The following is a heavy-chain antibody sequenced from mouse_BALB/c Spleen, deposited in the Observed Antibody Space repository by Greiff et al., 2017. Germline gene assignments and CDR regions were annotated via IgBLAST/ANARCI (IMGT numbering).Heavy chain of an antibody. D-gene: IGHD2-3*01. Sequence: QVHVKQSGAELVKPGASVKLSCKASGYTFTSYWMHWVKQRPGQGLEWIGEINPSNGRTNYNEKFKSKATLTVDKSSSTAYMQLSSLTSEDSAVYYCARSGLLRAYYFDDWGQGTTLTVSS. J-gene: IGHJ2*01. CDR3: ARSGLLRAYYFDD. CDR2: INPSNGRT. V-gene: IGHV1S81*02. CDR1: GYTFTSYW.